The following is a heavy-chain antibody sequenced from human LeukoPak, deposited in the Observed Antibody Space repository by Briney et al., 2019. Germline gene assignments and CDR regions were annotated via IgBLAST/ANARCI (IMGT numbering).Heavy chain of an antibody. J-gene: IGHJ4*02. Sequence: GGSLRLSCAASGFTFSSYGMHWVRQAPGKGLEWVAVIWYDGSNKYYADSVKGRFTISRDNSKNTLCLQMNSLRAEDTAVYYCARDLRLKYQLLYDGLDYWGQGTLVTVSS. CDR2: IWYDGSNK. V-gene: IGHV3-33*08. CDR1: GFTFSSYG. CDR3: ARDLRLKYQLLYDGLDY. D-gene: IGHD2-2*02.